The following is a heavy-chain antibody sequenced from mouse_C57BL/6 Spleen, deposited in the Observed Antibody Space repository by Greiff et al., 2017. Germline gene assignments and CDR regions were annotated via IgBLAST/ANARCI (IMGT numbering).Heavy chain of an antibody. D-gene: IGHD2-4*01. CDR3: ARLITTRYYAMDY. CDR1: GFTFSDYG. V-gene: IGHV5-17*01. J-gene: IGHJ4*01. Sequence: EVQLVESGGGLVKPGGSLKLSCAASGFTFSDYGMHWVRQAPEKGLEWVAYISSGSSTIYYADTVKGRFTISRDNAKNTLFMQMTRLRSEDTDMYYCARLITTRYYAMDYWGQGTSVTVSS. CDR2: ISSGSSTI.